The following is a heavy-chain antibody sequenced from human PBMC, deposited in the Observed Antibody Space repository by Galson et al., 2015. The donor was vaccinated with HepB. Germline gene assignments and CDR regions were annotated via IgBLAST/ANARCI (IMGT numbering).Heavy chain of an antibody. D-gene: IGHD2-2*01. J-gene: IGHJ5*02. CDR2: TYYSGST. CDR3: ARQWGYCSSTSCNGVWFDP. CDR1: GGSISSSSYY. Sequence: SLTCTVSGGSISSSSYYWGWIRQPPGKGLEWIGSTYYSGSTYYNPSLKSRVTISVDTSKNQFSLKLSSVAAADTTVYYCARQWGYCSSTSCNGVWFDPWGQGTLVTVSS. V-gene: IGHV4-39*01.